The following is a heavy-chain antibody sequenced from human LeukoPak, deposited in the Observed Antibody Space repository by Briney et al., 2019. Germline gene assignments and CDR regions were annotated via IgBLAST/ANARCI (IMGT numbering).Heavy chain of an antibody. CDR1: GFTFSSYS. CDR2: ISSSSSYI. D-gene: IGHD6-19*01. Sequence: GGSLRLSCAASGFTFSSYSMNWVRQAPGKGLEWVSSISSSSSYIYYADSVKGRFTISRHNSKNTLYLQMNSLRAENTAVYYCARVLRGGSGWYLDYWGQGTLVTVSS. V-gene: IGHV3-21*04. CDR3: ARVLRGGSGWYLDY. J-gene: IGHJ4*02.